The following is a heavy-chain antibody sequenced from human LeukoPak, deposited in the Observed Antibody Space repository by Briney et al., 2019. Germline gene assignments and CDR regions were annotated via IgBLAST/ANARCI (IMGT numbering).Heavy chain of an antibody. J-gene: IGHJ4*02. CDR2: IYHSGSS. CDR1: DASIRSINHY. Sequence: PSETLSLTRTVSDASIRSINHYWGWIRQPPGGGLEWIGSIYHSGSSYYSPSLKSRVSISVDTSKNQFSLKLSSVSAADSAAYFCARHPRNDSSGNHSPYSFDHWGQGTLVTVSS. V-gene: IGHV4-39*01. D-gene: IGHD3-22*01. CDR3: ARHPRNDSSGNHSPYSFDH.